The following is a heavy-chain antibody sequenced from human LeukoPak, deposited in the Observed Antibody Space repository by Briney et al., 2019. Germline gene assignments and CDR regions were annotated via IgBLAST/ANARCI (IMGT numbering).Heavy chain of an antibody. V-gene: IGHV3-30-3*01. CDR1: GFTFSSYA. D-gene: IGHD2-2*01. CDR2: ISYDGSNK. CDR3: ASLYCSSTSCQHL. Sequence: GRSLRLSCAASGFTFSSYAMHWVRQAPGKGLEWVAVISYDGSNKYYADSVKGRFTISRDNSKNTLYLQMNSLRAEDTAVYYCASLYCSSTSCQHLWGQGTLVTVSS. J-gene: IGHJ5*02.